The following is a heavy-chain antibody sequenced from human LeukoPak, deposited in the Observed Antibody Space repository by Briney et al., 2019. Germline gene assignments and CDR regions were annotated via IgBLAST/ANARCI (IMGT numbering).Heavy chain of an antibody. J-gene: IGHJ4*02. CDR3: AREARATPDF. V-gene: IGHV3-11*01. CDR1: VFRFSCHY. Sequence: GGSLRLSCSPSVFRFSCHYMRWIRQAPGKGLEWISYITNSGDLVNYADSVKGRFTISRDNAKNSLYLQRNSLRAEDTAVFYCAREARATPDFWGQGTVVTVSS. CDR2: ITNSGDLV. D-gene: IGHD1-26*01.